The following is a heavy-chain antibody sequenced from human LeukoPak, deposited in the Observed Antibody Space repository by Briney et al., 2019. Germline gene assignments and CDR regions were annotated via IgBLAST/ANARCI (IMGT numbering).Heavy chain of an antibody. V-gene: IGHV4-30-4*01. CDR3: ARFSYYDSGALGDPAFDI. J-gene: IGHJ3*02. CDR1: GGSISSVDHY. CDR2: IYYSGNT. Sequence: PSETLSLTCTVSGGSISSVDHYWSWIRQPPGKGLEWIGYIYYSGNTYYNPSLKSPVSMSVDTSKNQFSLKLSSVTAADTTVYYCARFSYYDSGALGDPAFDIWGQGTMVTVSS. D-gene: IGHD3-22*01.